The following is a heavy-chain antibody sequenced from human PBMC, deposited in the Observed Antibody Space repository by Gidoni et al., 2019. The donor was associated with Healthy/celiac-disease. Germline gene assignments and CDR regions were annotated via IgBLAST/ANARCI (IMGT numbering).Heavy chain of an antibody. CDR2: ILPIFGTA. V-gene: IGHV1-69*01. CDR1: GGTFSIYA. CDR3: AGELYYDSSGYYNYFDY. D-gene: IGHD3-22*01. Sequence: QVQLVQSGAEVKTPRSSVKVSCKASGGTFSIYAISWVRQAPGQGLEWMGGILPIFGTANYAQKFQGRVTITADESTSTAYMELSSLRSEDTAVYYCAGELYYDSSGYYNYFDYWGQGTLVTVSS. J-gene: IGHJ4*02.